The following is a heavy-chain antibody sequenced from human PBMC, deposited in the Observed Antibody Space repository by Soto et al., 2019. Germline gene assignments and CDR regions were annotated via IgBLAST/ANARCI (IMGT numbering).Heavy chain of an antibody. D-gene: IGHD5-12*01. CDR1: GFTFSSYA. V-gene: IGHV3-30*04. J-gene: IGHJ4*02. Sequence: QVQLLESGGGVVQPGRSLRLSCAASGFTFSSYAMHWVRQAPGTGLEWVAVISYDGRGKYYPDSVKGRFTISRDNSKNTLYLQMNSLRAEDTAVYYCASLRPFDYWGQGTLVTVSS. CDR3: ASLRPFDY. CDR2: ISYDGRGK.